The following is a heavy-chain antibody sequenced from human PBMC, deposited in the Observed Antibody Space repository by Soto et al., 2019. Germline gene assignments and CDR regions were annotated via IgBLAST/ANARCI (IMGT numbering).Heavy chain of an antibody. CDR1: GFTLSVYA. J-gene: IGHJ4*02. V-gene: IGHV3-23*01. D-gene: IGHD2-15*01. Sequence: GGSLRLSCVASGFTLSVYAMGWVRLAPGKGLEWVSSISGSGDGTYYADSVKGRFTISRDNSKNTLYLQMNSLRAEDTAVYYCARGDSCSGGSCYFEFDYWGQGTLVTVSS. CDR3: ARGDSCSGGSCYFEFDY. CDR2: ISGSGDGT.